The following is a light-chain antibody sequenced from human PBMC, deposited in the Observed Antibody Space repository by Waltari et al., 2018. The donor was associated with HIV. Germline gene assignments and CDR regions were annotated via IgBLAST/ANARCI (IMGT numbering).Light chain of an antibody. Sequence: YVLTQPPSVSVVPGQTATVACIGHKIGTKDVHWYRQRPGQATEVVVHDDNDRPSETPVRISGSNSGDMATLRIENVESDDEAVYSCQVWDPNDDWVFGGGTKLTVL. J-gene: IGLJ3*02. CDR1: KIGTKD. CDR2: DDN. V-gene: IGLV3-21*02. CDR3: QVWDPNDDWV.